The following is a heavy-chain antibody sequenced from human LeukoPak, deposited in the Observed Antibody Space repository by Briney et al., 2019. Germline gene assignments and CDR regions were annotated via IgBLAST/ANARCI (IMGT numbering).Heavy chain of an antibody. CDR2: IYYSGST. CDR3: ARGRSSWSGYNWFDP. Sequence: SEALSLTCTVSGGSISSYYWSWIRQPPGKGLEWIGYIYYSGSTNYNPSLKSRVTISVDTSKNQFSLKPSSVTAADTAVYYCARGRSSWSGYNWFDPWGQGTLVTVSS. D-gene: IGHD6-13*01. V-gene: IGHV4-59*01. J-gene: IGHJ5*02. CDR1: GGSISSYY.